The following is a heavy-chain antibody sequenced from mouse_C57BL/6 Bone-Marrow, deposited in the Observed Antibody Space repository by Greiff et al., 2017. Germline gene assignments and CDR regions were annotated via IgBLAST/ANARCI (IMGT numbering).Heavy chain of an antibody. V-gene: IGHV1-69*01. CDR3: ARDCEQRFSIDY. CDR2: IYPSDSST. J-gene: IGHJ4*01. D-gene: IGHD6-1*01. CDR1: GYTFTSYW. Sequence: VQLQQSGPVLVKPGASVKLSCKASGYTFTSYWMHWVKQRPGQGLEWIGEIYPSDSSTNYNQKFKGKSTLTVDKSSSTAYMQLSGLTSEDSAVYCCARDCEQRFSIDYWGQGTSVTGSS.